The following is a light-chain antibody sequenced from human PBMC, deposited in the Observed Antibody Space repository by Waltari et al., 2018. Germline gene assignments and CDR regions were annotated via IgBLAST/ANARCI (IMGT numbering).Light chain of an antibody. Sequence: QSALTQPPSASGSPGQSVTISCTGTSSAVGGYNYVSWYQQHPGKAPNLMIYEVSKRPSGVPDRFSGSKSGNTASLTVSGLQADDEADYYCSSYAGSNAHVVFGGGTKLTVL. CDR3: SSYAGSNAHVV. CDR1: SSAVGGYNY. J-gene: IGLJ2*01. CDR2: EVS. V-gene: IGLV2-8*01.